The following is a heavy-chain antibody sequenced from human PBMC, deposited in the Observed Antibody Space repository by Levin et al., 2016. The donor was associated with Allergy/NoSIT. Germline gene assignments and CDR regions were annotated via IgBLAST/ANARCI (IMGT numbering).Heavy chain of an antibody. CDR3: ARVGGSYFPEYFQH. Sequence: SETLSLTCTVSGGSISSYYWSWIRQPPGKGLEWIGYIYYSGSTNYNPSLKSRVTISVDTSKNQFSLKLSSVTAADTAVYYCARVGGSYFPEYFQHWGQGTLVTVSS. CDR2: IYYSGST. D-gene: IGHD1-26*01. J-gene: IGHJ1*01. CDR1: GGSISSYY. V-gene: IGHV4-59*01.